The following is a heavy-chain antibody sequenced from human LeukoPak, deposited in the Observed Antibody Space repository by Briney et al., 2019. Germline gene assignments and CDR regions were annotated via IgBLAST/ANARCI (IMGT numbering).Heavy chain of an antibody. V-gene: IGHV1-69*06. CDR3: ARGDGGSPVFDY. CDR1: GGTFSSYA. Sequence: SVKVSCEASGGTFSSYAVSWVRQAPGQGLESMRGIIPIFGTANYAQKFQGRVTITADKSTRTAYMELSSLRSEDTAVYYCARGDGGSPVFDYWGQGTLVTVSS. CDR2: IIPIFGTA. J-gene: IGHJ4*02. D-gene: IGHD2-15*01.